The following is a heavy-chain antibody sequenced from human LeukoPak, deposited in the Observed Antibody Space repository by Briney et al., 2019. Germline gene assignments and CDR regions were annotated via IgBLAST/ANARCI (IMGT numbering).Heavy chain of an antibody. CDR3: ARGVDFYKYNFAY. D-gene: IGHD3/OR15-3a*01. Sequence: ASVKVSCKASGYTFTDYYTHWVRQAPGQGPEWMGCVNPSSGGTSFAQRFQGRVSMTRDTSISTAYMELSRLRSDDTAIYYCARGVDFYKYNFAYWGQGTLVTVSS. J-gene: IGHJ4*02. V-gene: IGHV1-2*02. CDR1: GYTFTDYY. CDR2: VNPSSGGT.